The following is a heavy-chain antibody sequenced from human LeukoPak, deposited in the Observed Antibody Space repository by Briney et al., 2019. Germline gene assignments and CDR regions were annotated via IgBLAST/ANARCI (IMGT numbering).Heavy chain of an antibody. Sequence: SETLSLTCTVSGGPINYYYWMWIRQPPGKGLEWIGYIYYRGGTHYNPSLKSRVTMSVDTSKNQFSLKLTAVTAADTAVYYCARETPGAGHFDYWGQGSLVTVSS. CDR2: IYYRGGT. D-gene: IGHD7-27*01. V-gene: IGHV4-59*01. J-gene: IGHJ4*02. CDR1: GGPINYYY. CDR3: ARETPGAGHFDY.